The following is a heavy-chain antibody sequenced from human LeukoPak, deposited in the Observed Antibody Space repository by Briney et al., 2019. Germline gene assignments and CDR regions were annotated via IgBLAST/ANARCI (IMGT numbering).Heavy chain of an antibody. CDR1: GFTFSNAW. J-gene: IGHJ6*03. Sequence: PGGSLRLSCAASGFTFSNAWMSWVRQAPGKGLEWVGRIKSKTDGGTTDYAAPVKGRFTISRDDSKNTLYLQMNSLKTEDTAVYYCTTGRTIFGVVPSRNYYYYYMDVWGKGTTVTVSS. CDR3: TTGRTIFGVVPSRNYYYYYMDV. V-gene: IGHV3-15*01. D-gene: IGHD3-3*01. CDR2: IKSKTDGGTT.